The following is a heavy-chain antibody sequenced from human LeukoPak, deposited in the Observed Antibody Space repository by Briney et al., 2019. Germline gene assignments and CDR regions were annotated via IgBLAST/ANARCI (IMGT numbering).Heavy chain of an antibody. CDR1: GFTFSSYG. CDR3: AKAVGNCYDSSGYFLFDY. V-gene: IGHV3-33*06. CDR2: IWYDGSNK. Sequence: GGSLRLSCAASGFTFSSYGMHWVRQAPGKGLEWVAVIWYDGSNKYYADSVKGRFTISRDNSKNTLYLQMNSLRAEDTAVYYCAKAVGNCYDSSGYFLFDYWGQGTLVTVSS. D-gene: IGHD3-22*01. J-gene: IGHJ4*02.